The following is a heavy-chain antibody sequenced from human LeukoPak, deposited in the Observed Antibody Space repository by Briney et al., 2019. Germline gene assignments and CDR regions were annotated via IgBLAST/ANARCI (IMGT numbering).Heavy chain of an antibody. Sequence: ASVKVCCKASGYTFTSCAMNWVRQAPGQGLEWMGWINTNTGNPTYAQGFTGRFVFSLDTSVSTAYLQISSLKAEDTAVYYCARVETIFGVVIIPPDYWGQGTLVTVSS. CDR3: ARVETIFGVVIIPPDY. CDR1: GYTFTSCA. D-gene: IGHD3-3*01. CDR2: INTNTGNP. J-gene: IGHJ4*02. V-gene: IGHV7-4-1*02.